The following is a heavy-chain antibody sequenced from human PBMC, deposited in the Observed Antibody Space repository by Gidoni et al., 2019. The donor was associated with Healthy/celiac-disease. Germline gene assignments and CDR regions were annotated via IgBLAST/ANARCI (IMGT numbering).Heavy chain of an antibody. D-gene: IGHD3-16*01. CDR3: ARDLTDPMGGGDY. V-gene: IGHV3-30*01. CDR2: ISYDGSNK. J-gene: IGHJ4*02. Sequence: QVQLVESGGGVVQPGRSLRLSCAASGFTFSSYAMNWVRQAPGKGLEWVAVISYDGSNKYYADSVKGRFTISRDNSKNTLYLQMNSLRAEDTAVYYCARDLTDPMGGGDYWGQGTLVTVSS. CDR1: GFTFSSYA.